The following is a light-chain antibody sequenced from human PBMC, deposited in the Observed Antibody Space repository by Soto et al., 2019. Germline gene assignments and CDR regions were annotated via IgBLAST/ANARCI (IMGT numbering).Light chain of an antibody. J-gene: IGKJ5*01. Sequence: DIQMTQSPSSLSASVGDRVTITCQASQDISNHLNWYQQKPGKAPKLLIYDGSNLETGVPSRFSGSGSGTDFTVTISSLQREDFATYSCQQYYNLPITFGQGTRREIK. V-gene: IGKV1-33*01. CDR2: DGS. CDR3: QQYYNLPIT. CDR1: QDISNH.